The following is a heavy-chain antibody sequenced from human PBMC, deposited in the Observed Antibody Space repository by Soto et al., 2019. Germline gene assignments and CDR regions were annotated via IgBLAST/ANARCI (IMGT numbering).Heavy chain of an antibody. CDR2: IFFTGAT. J-gene: IGHJ4*02. CDR1: GDSVTFGHYY. V-gene: IGHV4-61*01. Sequence: PSETLSLTCIVSGDSVTFGHYYWSWIRQPPGKGLEWIGHIFFTGATNYSPSLKSRVTMSVDTSKSQFSLKLSSVTAADTAVYYCARDSTGVAEAYFDYWGQGTLVTVSS. CDR3: ARDSTGVAEAYFDY. D-gene: IGHD2-21*01.